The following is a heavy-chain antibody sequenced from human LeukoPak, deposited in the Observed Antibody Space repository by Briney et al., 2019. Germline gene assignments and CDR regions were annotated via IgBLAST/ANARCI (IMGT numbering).Heavy chain of an antibody. CDR2: INPSSGAA. D-gene: IGHD1-26*01. V-gene: IGHV1-2*02. J-gene: IGHJ4*02. CDR1: GYIFTGHY. Sequence: VSVKVSCKASGYIFTGHYMHWVRQAPGQGLQWMGWINPSSGAANYAQKFQGRVTMTRDTSISTAYMDLSRLKYDDTAVYYCARASTELMWELLHYWGQGTLVTVSS. CDR3: ARASTELMWELLHY.